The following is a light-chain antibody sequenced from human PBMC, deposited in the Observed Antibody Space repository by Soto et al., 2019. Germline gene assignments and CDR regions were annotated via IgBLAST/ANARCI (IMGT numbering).Light chain of an antibody. J-gene: IGLJ1*01. CDR2: DVS. Sequence: QSALTQPASVSGSPGQSITISCTETSSDVGGYNYVSWYQQHPGKAPKLVIYDVSNRPSGVSNRFSGSKSGNTASLTISGLQAEDEADYYCNSYTSSSTYVFGTGTKLTVL. CDR3: NSYTSSSTYV. V-gene: IGLV2-14*01. CDR1: SSDVGGYNY.